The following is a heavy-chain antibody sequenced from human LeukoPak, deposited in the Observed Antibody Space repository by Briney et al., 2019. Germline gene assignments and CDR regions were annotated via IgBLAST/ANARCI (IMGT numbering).Heavy chain of an antibody. Sequence: GGSLRLFCAASGFTFSSYAMHWVRQAPGKGLEWVAVISYDGSNKYYADSVKGRFTISRDNSKNTLYLQMNSLRAEDTAVYYCARDAEDCSSTSCYSDAYYGMDVWGQGTTVTVSS. D-gene: IGHD2-2*02. J-gene: IGHJ6*02. CDR1: GFTFSSYA. CDR2: ISYDGSNK. CDR3: ARDAEDCSSTSCYSDAYYGMDV. V-gene: IGHV3-30-3*01.